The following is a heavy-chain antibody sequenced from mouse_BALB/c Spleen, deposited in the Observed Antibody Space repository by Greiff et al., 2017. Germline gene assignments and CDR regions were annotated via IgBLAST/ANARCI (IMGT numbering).Heavy chain of an antibody. J-gene: IGHJ4*01. Sequence: EVQLQQSGPELVKPGASMKISCKASGYSFTGYIMNWVKQSYGKNLEWIGLIYPYNGGTSYNQKFKGKATLTVDKSSSTAYMELLSLTSEDSAVYCCTRYIYYYGKGAPLDYWGQGTSVTVSS. CDR2: IYPYNGGT. CDR3: TRYIYYYGKGAPLDY. D-gene: IGHD1-1*01. V-gene: IGHV1-26*01. CDR1: GYSFTGYI.